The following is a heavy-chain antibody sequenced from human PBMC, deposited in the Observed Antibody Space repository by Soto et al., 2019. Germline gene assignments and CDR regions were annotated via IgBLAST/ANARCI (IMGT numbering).Heavy chain of an antibody. CDR3: VSEDILGVRSFDY. J-gene: IGHJ4*02. CDR2: ISCGSKTI. D-gene: IGHD3-9*01. Sequence: GGSLRLSCAASGFTFSGYSVNWVRQAPGKGLEWVSYISCGSKTIYYAESVKGRFTVSRDNARNSNYLQINSLRDEDTAFYYCVSEDILGVRSFDYWGQGTLVTVSS. CDR1: GFTFSGYS. V-gene: IGHV3-48*02.